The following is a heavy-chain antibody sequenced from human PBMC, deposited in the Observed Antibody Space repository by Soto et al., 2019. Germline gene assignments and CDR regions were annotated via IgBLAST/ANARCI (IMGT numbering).Heavy chain of an antibody. J-gene: IGHJ6*02. Sequence: PGGSLRLSCAASGFTFTGYSMNWVRQAPGKGLEWVSAISGSGGSTYYADSVKGRFTISRDNSKNTLYLQMNSLRAEDTAVYYCAPIPWGSSSWYGGRYGMDVWGQGTTVTVSS. D-gene: IGHD6-13*01. CDR3: APIPWGSSSWYGGRYGMDV. CDR2: ISGSGGST. V-gene: IGHV3-23*01. CDR1: GFTFTGYS.